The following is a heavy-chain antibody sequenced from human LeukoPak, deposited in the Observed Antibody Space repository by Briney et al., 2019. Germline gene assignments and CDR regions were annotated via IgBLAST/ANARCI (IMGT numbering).Heavy chain of an antibody. Sequence: GGSLRLSCAASGFTFSSYSMNWVRQAPGKGLEWVSSISSSSTYMCYADSMKGRFTISRDNAKNSLYLQLNSLRAEDTAVYFCARLLSPTITTSDYWGQGTLVTVSS. J-gene: IGHJ4*02. D-gene: IGHD4-11*01. CDR1: GFTFSSYS. CDR3: ARLLSPTITTSDY. CDR2: ISSSSTYM. V-gene: IGHV3-21*01.